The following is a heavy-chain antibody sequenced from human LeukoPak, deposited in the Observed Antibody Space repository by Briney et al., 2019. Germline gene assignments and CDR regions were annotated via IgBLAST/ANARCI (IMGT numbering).Heavy chain of an antibody. CDR1: GGSISSYY. D-gene: IGHD5/OR15-5a*01. CDR2: IYTSGST. CDR3: ARRSSTPSYYYYMDV. J-gene: IGHJ6*03. V-gene: IGHV4-4*09. Sequence: SETLSLTCTVSGGSISSYYWSWIRQPPGKGLEWIGYIYTSGSTNYNPSLKSRVTISVDASKNQFSLKLSFVTAADTAVYYCARRSSTPSYYYYMDVWGKGTTVTVSS.